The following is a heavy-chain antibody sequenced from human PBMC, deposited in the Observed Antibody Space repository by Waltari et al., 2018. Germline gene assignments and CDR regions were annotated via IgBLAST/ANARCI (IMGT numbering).Heavy chain of an antibody. V-gene: IGHV3-74*01. CDR1: AFTFSNYW. CDR2: MNSDYSST. J-gene: IGHJ5*01. CDR3: TRDEFGGIAVFDS. Sequence: EVQLVESGGGLIQPGGSLRLSCAASAFTFSNYWMSWVRQVPGEGLVWVSCMNSDYSSTDYTDFVKGRLTISRDNVKNTLFLQMNSLRAEDTAVYYCTRDEFGGIAVFDSWGQGTLVTVSS. D-gene: IGHD6-19*01.